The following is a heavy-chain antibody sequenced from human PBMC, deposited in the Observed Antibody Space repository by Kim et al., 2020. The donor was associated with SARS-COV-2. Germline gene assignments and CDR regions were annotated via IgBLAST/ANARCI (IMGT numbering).Heavy chain of an antibody. CDR1: GYTFTSYG. J-gene: IGHJ3*02. V-gene: IGHV1-18*04. D-gene: IGHD6-19*01. CDR2: ISAYNGNT. Sequence: ASVKVSCKASGYTFTSYGISWVRQAPGQGLEWMGWISAYNGNTNYAQKLQGRVTMTTDTSTSTAYMELRSLRSDDTAVYYCARDVDSSGLTDAFDIWGQGTMVTVSS. CDR3: ARDVDSSGLTDAFDI.